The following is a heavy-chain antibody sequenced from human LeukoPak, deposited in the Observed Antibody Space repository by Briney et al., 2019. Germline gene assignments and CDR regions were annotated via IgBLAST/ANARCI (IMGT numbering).Heavy chain of an antibody. V-gene: IGHV4-34*01. CDR2: INHSGST. CDR1: GGSFSGYY. D-gene: IGHD2-2*01. Sequence: SETLSLTCAVYGGSFSGYYWSWIRQPPGKGLEWIGEINHSGSTNYNPSLKSRVTISVDTSKNQFSLKLSSVTAADTAVYYCARVVRPAAPGNWFDPWGQGTLVTVSS. CDR3: ARVVRPAAPGNWFDP. J-gene: IGHJ5*02.